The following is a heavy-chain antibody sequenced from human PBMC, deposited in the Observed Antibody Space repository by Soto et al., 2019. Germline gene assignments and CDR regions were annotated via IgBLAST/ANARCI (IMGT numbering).Heavy chain of an antibody. Sequence: ASVKVSCKASGGTFSSYAISWVRQAPGQGLAWMGGIIPIFGTANYAQKFQGRVTITADESTSTAYMELSSLRSEDTAVYYCARGVEDFGSSGYYFDYWGQGTLVTVSS. CDR2: IIPIFGTA. CDR3: ARGVEDFGSSGYYFDY. V-gene: IGHV1-69*13. D-gene: IGHD3-22*01. J-gene: IGHJ4*02. CDR1: GGTFSSYA.